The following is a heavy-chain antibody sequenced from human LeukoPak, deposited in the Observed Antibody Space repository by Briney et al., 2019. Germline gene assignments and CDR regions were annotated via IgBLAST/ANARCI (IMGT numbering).Heavy chain of an antibody. CDR3: ANGGNSGSYFED. D-gene: IGHD1-26*01. J-gene: IGHJ4*02. V-gene: IGHV4-4*07. CDR2: MYTSGRT. CDR1: GASISSYY. Sequence: SETLSLTCAVSGASISSYYWSWIRPPAGKGLEWIGRMYTSGRTHYSPSLKGRLTMSVDTSKNQFSLKLTSVTAADTAVYYCANGGNSGSYFEDWGQGTLVTVSS.